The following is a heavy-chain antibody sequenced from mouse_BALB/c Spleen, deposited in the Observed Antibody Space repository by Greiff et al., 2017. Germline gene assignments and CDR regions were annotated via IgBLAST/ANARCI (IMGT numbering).Heavy chain of an antibody. Sequence: EVKLVESGGGLVKPGGSLKLSCAASGFTFSSYAMSWVRQSPEKRLEWVAEISSGGSYTYYPDTVTGRFTISRDNAKNTLYLEMSSLRSEDTAMYYCARGDYGYDVDYYAMDYWGQGTSVTVSS. CDR3: ARGDYGYDVDYYAMDY. D-gene: IGHD2-2*01. J-gene: IGHJ4*01. CDR1: GFTFSSYA. V-gene: IGHV5-9-4*01. CDR2: ISSGGSYT.